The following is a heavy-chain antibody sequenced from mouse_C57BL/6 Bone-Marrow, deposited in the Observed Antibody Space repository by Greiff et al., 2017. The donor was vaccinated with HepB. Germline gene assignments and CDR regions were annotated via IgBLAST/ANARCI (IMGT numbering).Heavy chain of an antibody. CDR2: IYPGGGYT. V-gene: IGHV1-63*01. CDR3: ARGDGFAY. Sequence: QVQLPQSGAELVRPGTSVKQSCKASGYTFTNYWISWAKQRPGHGLEWIGDIYPGGGYTNHNEKFKGKATLTADKSSSTAYMQFSSLTSEDSAIYYCARGDGFAYWGQGTLVTVSA. CDR1: GYTFTNYW. J-gene: IGHJ3*01. D-gene: IGHD3-3*01.